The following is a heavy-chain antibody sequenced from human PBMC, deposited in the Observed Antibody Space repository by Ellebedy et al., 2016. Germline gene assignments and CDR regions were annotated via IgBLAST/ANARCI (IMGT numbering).Heavy chain of an antibody. V-gene: IGHV3-7*03. CDR3: AKDTADGTDYLDF. J-gene: IGHJ4*02. CDR1: GFTFSNAW. CDR2: IKNDESEK. D-gene: IGHD2-15*01. Sequence: GGSLRLSCAASGFTFSNAWMNWVRQAPEQGLEWVANIKNDESEKYFVDSVKGRFTISRDNAKNSVYLQMTSLRAEDTAVYYCAKDTADGTDYLDFWGQGTLVTVSS.